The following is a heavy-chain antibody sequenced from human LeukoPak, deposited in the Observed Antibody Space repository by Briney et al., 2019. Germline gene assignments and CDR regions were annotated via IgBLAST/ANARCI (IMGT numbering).Heavy chain of an antibody. Sequence: RRASVKVSCKASGYTFTSYGISWVRQAPRQGLEWVGWISAYNGNTNYAQKLQGRVTMTTDTSTSTAYMELRSLRSDDTAVYYCARVVLIGYYMDVWGKGTTVTVSS. CDR1: GYTFTSYG. CDR2: ISAYNGNT. D-gene: IGHD2-8*01. J-gene: IGHJ6*03. CDR3: ARVVLIGYYMDV. V-gene: IGHV1-18*01.